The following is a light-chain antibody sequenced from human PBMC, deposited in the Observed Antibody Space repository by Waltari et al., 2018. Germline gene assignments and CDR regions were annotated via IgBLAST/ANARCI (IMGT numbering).Light chain of an antibody. J-gene: IGLJ2*01. V-gene: IGLV2-8*01. CDR3: SSYAGTNNLL. CDR2: EVN. Sequence: QSALTQPPSASGSPGQSVTISCTGTSSDVGGYNYVSWYQHHPGKAPKLIIYEVNKRPSGVPDRSSGSKSDSTASLTVSGLQAEDEADYYCSSYAGTNNLLFGGGTKLTVL. CDR1: SSDVGGYNY.